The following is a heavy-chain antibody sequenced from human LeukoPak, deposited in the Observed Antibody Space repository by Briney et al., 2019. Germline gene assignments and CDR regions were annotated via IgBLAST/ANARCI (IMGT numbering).Heavy chain of an antibody. J-gene: IGHJ4*02. CDR3: TRDRPNYGDYKTDLDY. CDR1: GFTFSSYS. Sequence: GGSLRLSCAASGFTFSSYSMNWVRQAPGKGLVWVSRINSDGSSTSYADSVKGRFTISRDNAKNTLYLQMNSLKTEDTAVYYCTRDRPNYGDYKTDLDYWGQGTLVTVSS. D-gene: IGHD4-17*01. CDR2: INSDGSST. V-gene: IGHV3-74*01.